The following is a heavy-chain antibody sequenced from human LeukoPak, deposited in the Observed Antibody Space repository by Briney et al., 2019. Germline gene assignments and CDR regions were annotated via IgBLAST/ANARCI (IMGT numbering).Heavy chain of an antibody. CDR1: GFTFRSYT. V-gene: IGHV3-48*04. CDR2: ISSSSNTI. Sequence: PGGSLRLSCVGSGFTFRSYTMNWVRQAPGKGLEWVSCISSSSNTIYYADSVKGRFTVSRDNAKNSLYLQMNSLRAEDTAVYYCARHYYGDSTFDLWGRGTLVTVSS. J-gene: IGHJ2*01. CDR3: ARHYYGDSTFDL. D-gene: IGHD2-21*02.